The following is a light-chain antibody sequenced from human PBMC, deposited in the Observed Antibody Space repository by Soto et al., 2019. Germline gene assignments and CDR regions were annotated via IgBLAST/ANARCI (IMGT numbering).Light chain of an antibody. J-gene: IGKJ4*01. Sequence: DIQMSQSPSSLSASIGDRITITCRASQSISTYLNWYQQKPGKAPRLLIYGASTLQNGVPSRFSRSRSATDYTLTINSLQPEDFATYYCQQSFITPPLTFGGGTTVEMK. V-gene: IGKV1-39*01. CDR2: GAS. CDR3: QQSFITPPLT. CDR1: QSISTY.